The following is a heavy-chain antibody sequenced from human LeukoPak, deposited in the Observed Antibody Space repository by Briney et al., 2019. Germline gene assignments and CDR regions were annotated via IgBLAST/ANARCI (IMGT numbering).Heavy chain of an antibody. CDR2: ISGSGSST. J-gene: IGHJ4*02. D-gene: IGHD3-22*01. V-gene: IGHV3-23*01. CDR1: GFTFSSYA. CDR3: AKDKVGVVADYFDY. Sequence: GGSLRLSCAASGFTFSSYAMSWVRQAPGKGLEWVSSISGSGSSTSYADSVKGRFTISRDNSKSTLYLQMNSLGAEDTAVYYCAKDKVGVVADYFDYWGQGTLVTVSS.